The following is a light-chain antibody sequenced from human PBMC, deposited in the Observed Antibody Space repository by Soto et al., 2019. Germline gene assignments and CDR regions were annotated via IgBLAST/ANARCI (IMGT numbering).Light chain of an antibody. CDR2: AAS. V-gene: IGKV1-39*01. CDR1: QDIAIY. J-gene: IGKJ4*01. CDR3: QQSYSTPRT. Sequence: IQLTQSPSSLSASVGDRVTITCRASQDIAIYLAWYQQKPGEAPKLLIYAASTLYGGVPSRFSGSGSGTDFTLTISSLQPEDFATYYCQQSYSTPRTFGGGTKVDIK.